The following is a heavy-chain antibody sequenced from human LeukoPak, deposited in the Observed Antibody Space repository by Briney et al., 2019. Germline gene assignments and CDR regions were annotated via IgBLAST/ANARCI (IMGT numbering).Heavy chain of an antibody. Sequence: ASVKVSCKASGYIFTGYYMHWVRQAPGQGLEWMGWISAYNGNTNYAQKLQGRVTMTTDTSTSTAYMELRSLRSDDTAVYYCARDSAHEYYGSGSYNDYWGQGTLVTVSS. V-gene: IGHV1-18*04. CDR1: GYIFTGYY. D-gene: IGHD3-10*01. CDR3: ARDSAHEYYGSGSYNDY. J-gene: IGHJ4*02. CDR2: ISAYNGNT.